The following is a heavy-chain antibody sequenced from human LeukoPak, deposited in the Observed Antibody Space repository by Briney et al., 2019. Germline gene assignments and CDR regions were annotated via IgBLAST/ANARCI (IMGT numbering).Heavy chain of an antibody. CDR1: GGTFSSYA. D-gene: IGHD6-19*01. V-gene: IGHV1-69*06. J-gene: IGHJ6*04. Sequence: SVKVSCKASGGTFSSYAISWVRQAPGQGLEWVGGIIPIFGTANYAQKFQGRVTITADKSTSTAYMELSSLRSEDTAVYYCAIRSDSGEQWPNYYYGMDVWGKGTTVTVSS. CDR2: IIPIFGTA. CDR3: AIRSDSGEQWPNYYYGMDV.